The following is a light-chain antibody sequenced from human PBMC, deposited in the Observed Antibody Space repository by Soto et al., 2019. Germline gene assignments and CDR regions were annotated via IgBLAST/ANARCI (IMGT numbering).Light chain of an antibody. V-gene: IGKV3-20*01. J-gene: IGKJ5*01. Sequence: ETVLTRSPGTLSLSPGERGTLSCRASQSISSPYLAWYQQKPGQAPRLLIYGASSRATGVPDRFSGSGSGTDFTLTISRLEPEDSAVYYCQQYGSSPITFGQGTRLEIK. CDR3: QQYGSSPIT. CDR2: GAS. CDR1: QSISSPY.